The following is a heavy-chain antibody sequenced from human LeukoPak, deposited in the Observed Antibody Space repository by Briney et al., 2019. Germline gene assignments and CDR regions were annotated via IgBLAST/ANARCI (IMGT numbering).Heavy chain of an antibody. V-gene: IGHV5-51*01. Sequence: PGESLKISCKGSGYSFTSYWIGWVRQMPGKGLEWMGIIYPGDPHTRYSPSFQGQVTISADKSISTAYLQGSSLKASDTAMYHVARQQNYFDYWGQGTLVTVSS. D-gene: IGHD2/OR15-2a*01. CDR3: ARQQNYFDY. J-gene: IGHJ4*02. CDR1: GYSFTSYW. CDR2: IYPGDPHT.